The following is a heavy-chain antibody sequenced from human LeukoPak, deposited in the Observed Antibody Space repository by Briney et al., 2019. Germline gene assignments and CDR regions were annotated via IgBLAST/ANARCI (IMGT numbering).Heavy chain of an antibody. CDR3: ARALRYYYGSGSYYPDY. CDR2: INHSGST. D-gene: IGHD3-10*01. V-gene: IGHV4-34*01. J-gene: IGHJ4*02. CDR1: GGSFSGYY. Sequence: SETLSLTCAVYGGSFSGYYWSWIRQPPGKGLEWIGEINHSGSTNYNPSPKSRVTISVDTSKNQFSLKLSSVTAADTAVYYCARALRYYYGSGSYYPDYWGQGTLVTVSS.